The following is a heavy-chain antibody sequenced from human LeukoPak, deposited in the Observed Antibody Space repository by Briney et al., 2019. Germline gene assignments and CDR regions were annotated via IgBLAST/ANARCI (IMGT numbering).Heavy chain of an antibody. Sequence: SETLSLTCTVSGGSISSSSYYWGWIRQPPGKGLEWIGSIYYSGSTYYNPSLKSRVTIPVDTSKNQFSLKLSSVTAADTAVYYCARQGYFDWLLSVGWFDPWGQGTLVTVSS. CDR3: ARQGYFDWLLSVGWFDP. D-gene: IGHD3-9*01. J-gene: IGHJ5*02. CDR2: IYYSGST. V-gene: IGHV4-39*01. CDR1: GGSISSSSYY.